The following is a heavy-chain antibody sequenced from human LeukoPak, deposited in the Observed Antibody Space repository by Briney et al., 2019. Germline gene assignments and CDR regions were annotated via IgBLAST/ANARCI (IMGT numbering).Heavy chain of an antibody. CDR3: ASDQYDYYFDP. V-gene: IGHV4-59*11. J-gene: IGHJ5*02. CDR2: IHYSGIT. Sequence: PSETLSLTCTVSGGSMSSHYWNWIRQPPGKGLEWIGHIHYSGITNYKPSLKSRVTISVDTSKNQFSLRLSSATAADTAVYYCASDQYDYYFDPWGQGTLVTVSS. CDR1: GGSMSSHY. D-gene: IGHD5-12*01.